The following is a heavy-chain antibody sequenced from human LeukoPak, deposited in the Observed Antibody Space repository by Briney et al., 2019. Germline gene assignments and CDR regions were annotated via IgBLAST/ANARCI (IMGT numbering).Heavy chain of an antibody. Sequence: GGSLRLSCEASGFTFSSYWMSWVRQAPGKGLEWVANIKTDGSEKYYVDSVKGRFTISRDNAKNSLYLQMNSLRAEDTAVYYCARAYFDFWGQGTLVTVSS. J-gene: IGHJ4*02. CDR1: GFTFSSYW. V-gene: IGHV3-7*03. CDR3: ARAYFDF. CDR2: IKTDGSEK.